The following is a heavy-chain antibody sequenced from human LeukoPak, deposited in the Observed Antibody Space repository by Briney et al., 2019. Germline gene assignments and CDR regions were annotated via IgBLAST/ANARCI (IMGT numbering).Heavy chain of an antibody. CDR2: IYYSGST. Sequence: SETLSLTCTVSGGSISSSGYYWGWIRQPPGKGLEWIGSIYYSGSTYYNPSLKSRVTISVDTSKNQFSLKLSSVTAADTAVYYCAQTGLVGYYYGMDVWGQGTTVIVSS. CDR1: GGSISSSGYY. D-gene: IGHD2-8*02. V-gene: IGHV4-39*01. J-gene: IGHJ6*02. CDR3: AQTGLVGYYYGMDV.